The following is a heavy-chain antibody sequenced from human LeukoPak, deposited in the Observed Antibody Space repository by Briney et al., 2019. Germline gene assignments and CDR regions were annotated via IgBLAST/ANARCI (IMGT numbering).Heavy chain of an antibody. V-gene: IGHV4-39*07. CDR3: ARGSYRLRGLRAFDI. D-gene: IGHD3-16*02. CDR1: GGSFSSSTYY. J-gene: IGHJ3*02. Sequence: SETLSLTCTVSGGSFSSSTYYWGWIRQPPGKGLEWMGSIYYSGRTYYNPSLKSRVTISVDTSKNQFSLKLSSVPAADTAVYYCARGSYRLRGLRAFDIWGQGTMVTVSS. CDR2: IYYSGRT.